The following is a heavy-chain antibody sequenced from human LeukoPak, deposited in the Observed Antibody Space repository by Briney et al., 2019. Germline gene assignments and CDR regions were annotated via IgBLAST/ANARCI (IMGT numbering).Heavy chain of an antibody. Sequence: SQTLSLTCTVSGGSINSGTYHWGSVRQPPGKGLGWIGRVYRNGSTNYSPSFKGRVSISIATSKNHFSLKLTSVTAADTAVYYCARGEVFGVATSWFDPWGQGTRVTVSS. V-gene: IGHV4-61*02. D-gene: IGHD3-3*01. J-gene: IGHJ5*02. CDR2: VYRNGST. CDR3: ARGEVFGVATSWFDP. CDR1: GGSINSGTYH.